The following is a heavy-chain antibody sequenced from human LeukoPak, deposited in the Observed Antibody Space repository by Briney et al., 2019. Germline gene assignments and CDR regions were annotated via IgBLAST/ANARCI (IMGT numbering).Heavy chain of an antibody. CDR1: GFTFSSYA. CDR3: AKDWSLRAAGMWSR. J-gene: IGHJ4*02. V-gene: IGHV3-23*01. CDR2: ISGSGGST. D-gene: IGHD6-13*01. Sequence: PGGSLRLSCAASGFTFSSYAMSWVRQAPGKGLEWVSAISGSGGSTYYADSVKGRFTISRDNSKNTLYQQMNSLRAEDTAVYYCAKDWSLRAAGMWSRWGQGTLVTVSS.